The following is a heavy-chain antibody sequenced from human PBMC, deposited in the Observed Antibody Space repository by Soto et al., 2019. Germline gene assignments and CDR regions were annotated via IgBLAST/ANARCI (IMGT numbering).Heavy chain of an antibody. V-gene: IGHV1-18*01. J-gene: IGHJ4*02. CDR3: ARSIVVVTALDY. CDR2: ISAYNGNT. D-gene: IGHD2-21*02. Sequence: ASVKVACKASGYAFTSYGISWVRQAPGQGLEWMGWISAYNGNTNYSQKFQGRVTITRDTSASTAYMELSSLRSEDTAVYYCARSIVVVTALDYWGQGTLVTVSS. CDR1: GYAFTSYG.